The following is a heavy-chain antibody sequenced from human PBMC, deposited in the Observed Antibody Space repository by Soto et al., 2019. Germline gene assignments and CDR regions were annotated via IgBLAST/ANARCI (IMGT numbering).Heavy chain of an antibody. Sequence: SVKVSCKASGGTFSSYAISWVRQAPGQGLEWMGGIIPIFGTANYAQKFQGRVTITADESTSTAYMELSSLRSEDTAVYYCARGGGHEVYVIGPPHFAPWAQGTLVTVSS. CDR1: GGTFSSYA. CDR3: ARGGGHEVYVIGPPHFAP. V-gene: IGHV1-69*13. D-gene: IGHD2-8*01. CDR2: IIPIFGTA. J-gene: IGHJ5*02.